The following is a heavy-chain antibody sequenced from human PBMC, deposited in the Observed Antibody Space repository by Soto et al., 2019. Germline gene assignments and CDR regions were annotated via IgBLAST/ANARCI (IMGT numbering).Heavy chain of an antibody. V-gene: IGHV1-18*01. Sequence: QVHLVQSGDEVKKPGASVKVSCKGSGYAFTTYGITWVRQAPGQGLEWMGWISAHNGNTNYAQKLQGRVTVTRDTSTSTAYMEPRSLRSDDTAVYYCARGRYGDYWGQGALVTVSS. CDR3: ARGRYGDY. CDR2: ISAHNGNT. CDR1: GYAFTTYG. D-gene: IGHD1-1*01. J-gene: IGHJ4*02.